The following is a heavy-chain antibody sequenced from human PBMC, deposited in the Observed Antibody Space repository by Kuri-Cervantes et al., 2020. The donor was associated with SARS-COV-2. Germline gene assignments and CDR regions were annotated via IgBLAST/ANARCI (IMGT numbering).Heavy chain of an antibody. Sequence: GESLKISCAASGFTFSSYAMSWVRQAPGKGLEWVSAISGSGGSTYYADSVKGRFTISRDNSKNTLYLQMNSLRAEDTAVYYCAGGYCSSTSCYTAQRGVDYWGQGTLVTVSS. D-gene: IGHD2-2*02. CDR2: ISGSGGST. V-gene: IGHV3-23*01. CDR1: GFTFSSYA. CDR3: AGGYCSSTSCYTAQRGVDY. J-gene: IGHJ4*02.